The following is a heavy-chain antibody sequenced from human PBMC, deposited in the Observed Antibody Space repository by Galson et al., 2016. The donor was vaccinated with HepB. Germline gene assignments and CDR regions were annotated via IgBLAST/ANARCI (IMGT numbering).Heavy chain of an antibody. Sequence: SLRLSCAASGFPFSAYFMNWIRQAPGKGLEWLAYIINVGDTLNYADSVKGRFTISRDNAKNSLFLQMSSLRAEDTAVYYCATEDWWRFEYWGQGALVTVSS. J-gene: IGHJ4*02. V-gene: IGHV3-11*01. CDR3: ATEDWWRFEY. CDR1: GFPFSAYF. D-gene: IGHD2-8*02. CDR2: IINVGDTL.